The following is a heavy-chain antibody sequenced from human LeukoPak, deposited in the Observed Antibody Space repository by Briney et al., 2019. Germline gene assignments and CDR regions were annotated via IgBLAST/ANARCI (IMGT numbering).Heavy chain of an antibody. D-gene: IGHD3-16*01. CDR3: ARAGGLSWFDP. Sequence: ASVKVSCKASGYSFTDKYMHWVRQAPGQGLEWMGRINPNSGGTNYVQKFQGRVTMTTDTSMSTAYMELSRPTSDDTAVYYCARAGGLSWFDPWGQGTLVTVSS. J-gene: IGHJ5*02. CDR1: GYSFTDKY. CDR2: INPNSGGT. V-gene: IGHV1-2*06.